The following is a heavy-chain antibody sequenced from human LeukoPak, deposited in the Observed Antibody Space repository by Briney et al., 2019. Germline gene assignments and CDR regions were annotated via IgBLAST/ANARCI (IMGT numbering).Heavy chain of an antibody. V-gene: IGHV4-34*01. J-gene: IGHJ4*02. CDR3: ARGEGRDLDY. Sequence: SETLSLTCVVYGGSFTGYYWTWIRQPPGKGLEWIGDISHSGSTNYNPSLKSRVTISVDTSKNQFSLKLSSVTAADTAVYYCARGEGRDLDYWGQGTLVTVSS. CDR1: GGSFTGYY. CDR2: ISHSGST.